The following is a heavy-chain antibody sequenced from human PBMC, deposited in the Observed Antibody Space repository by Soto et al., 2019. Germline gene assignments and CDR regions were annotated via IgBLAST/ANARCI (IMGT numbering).Heavy chain of an antibody. J-gene: IGHJ5*02. V-gene: IGHV6-1*01. CDR3: ERDLGGRTSSRITGNWSDP. D-gene: IGHD6-13*01. Sequence: SQTLXLTCAISWEVFSVDIASFEFIMQSPSRCVWWLGRTYYRSNWYSDYAASVKRRITINQDTSKNQFSLQLNSVPTEDTAVYYCERDLGGRTSSRITGNWSDPWGQGTLVTVSS. CDR1: WEVFSVDIAS. CDR2: TYYRSNWYS.